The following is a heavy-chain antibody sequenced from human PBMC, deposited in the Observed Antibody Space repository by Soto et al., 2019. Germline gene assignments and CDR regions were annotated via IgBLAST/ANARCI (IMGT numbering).Heavy chain of an antibody. CDR1: GFIFSNYA. V-gene: IGHV3-30-3*01. Sequence: QVQLLASGGGVVQPGTSLRLSCAASGFIFSNYAMHWVRQAPGKGLEWVAVISFDGSNKYYADSVKGRCTISRDKSNNTMYLQMTSLRREDTAVYYCAREVMDWQYFDYSGPGTLVTVSA. CDR3: AREVMDWQYFDY. CDR2: ISFDGSNK. J-gene: IGHJ4*02. D-gene: IGHD2-21*01.